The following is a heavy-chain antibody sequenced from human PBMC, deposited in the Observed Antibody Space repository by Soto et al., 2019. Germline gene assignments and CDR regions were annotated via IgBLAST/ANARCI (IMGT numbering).Heavy chain of an antibody. D-gene: IGHD6-19*01. Sequence: QMQLVESGGGVVQPGRSLRLSCAASGFTFSSYGMHWVRQAPGKGLEWVAVISYDGSNKYYADSVKGRFTISRDNSKNTLYLQMNSLRAEDTAVYYCAKVPYSSGWDNTYFDYWGQGTLVTVSS. CDR2: ISYDGSNK. J-gene: IGHJ4*02. V-gene: IGHV3-30*18. CDR3: AKVPYSSGWDNTYFDY. CDR1: GFTFSSYG.